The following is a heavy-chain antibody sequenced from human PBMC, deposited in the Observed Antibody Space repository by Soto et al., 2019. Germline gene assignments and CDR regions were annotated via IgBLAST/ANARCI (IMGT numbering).Heavy chain of an antibody. J-gene: IGHJ4*02. CDR1: GYSFRSYW. Sequence: GGSLRLSCAASGYSFRSYWIGWVRQMPGKGLEWMAIIYPGDSNTRYSPSFQGQVTISADKSISTAFLQWSSLKAADSAMYYCARHLHSDSVHITPVSPDYWGQGTLVTVSS. CDR3: ARHLHSDSVHITPVSPDY. D-gene: IGHD4-4*01. CDR2: IYPGDSNT. V-gene: IGHV5-51*01.